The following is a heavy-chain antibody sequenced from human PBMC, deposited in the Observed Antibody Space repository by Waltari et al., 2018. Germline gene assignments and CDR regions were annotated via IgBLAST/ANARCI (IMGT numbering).Heavy chain of an antibody. CDR1: GGSISSSSYY. Sequence: QLQLQESGPGLVKPSETLSLTCTVSGGSISSSSYYWGWIRQPPGKGLEWIGSIYYSGSTYYNPALKSRVTISVDTSKNQFSLKLSSVTAADTAVYYCARDSGSYSGWFDPWGQGTLVTVSS. V-gene: IGHV4-39*07. J-gene: IGHJ5*02. D-gene: IGHD1-26*01. CDR2: IYYSGST. CDR3: ARDSGSYSGWFDP.